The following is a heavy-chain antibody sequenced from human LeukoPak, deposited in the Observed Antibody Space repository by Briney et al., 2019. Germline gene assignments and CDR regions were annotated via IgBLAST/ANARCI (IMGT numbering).Heavy chain of an antibody. V-gene: IGHV3-9*01. J-gene: IGHJ6*02. CDR3: AKDIAAAPYGMDV. Sequence: GGSLRLSCAASGFTFDDYAMHWVRHAPGKGLEWVSGISWNSGSIGYADSVKGRFTISRDNAKNSLYLQMNSLRAEDTALYYCAKDIAAAPYGMDVWGQGTTVTVSS. CDR1: GFTFDDYA. CDR2: ISWNSGSI. D-gene: IGHD6-13*01.